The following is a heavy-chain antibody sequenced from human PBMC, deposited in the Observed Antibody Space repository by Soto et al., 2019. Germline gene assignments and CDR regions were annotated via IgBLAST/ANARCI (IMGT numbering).Heavy chain of an antibody. CDR3: ARARTTVTTIVYYYYYGMDV. CDR1: GYTFTSYA. CDR2: INAGNGNT. Sequence: GASVKVSCKASGYTFTSYAMHWVRQAPGQRLEWMGWINAGNGNTKYSQKFQGRVTITWDTSASTAYMELSSLRSEDTAVYYCARARTTVTTIVYYYYYGMDVWGKGTKVTVAS. D-gene: IGHD4-4*01. J-gene: IGHJ6*04. V-gene: IGHV1-3*01.